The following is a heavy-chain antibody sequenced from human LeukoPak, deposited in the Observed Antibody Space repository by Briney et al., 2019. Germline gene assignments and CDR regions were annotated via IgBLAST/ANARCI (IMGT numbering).Heavy chain of an antibody. J-gene: IGHJ4*02. CDR2: IYSGRST. Sequence: GGSLRLSCAASGFTVSSNYMSWVRQAPGKGLEWVSVIYSGRSTYYADSVKGRFTISRDNSKNTLYLQMNSLRAEDTAVYYCARALGGSGSFILDYWGQGTLVTVSS. CDR1: GFTVSSNY. CDR3: ARALGGSGSFILDY. V-gene: IGHV3-66*01. D-gene: IGHD3-10*01.